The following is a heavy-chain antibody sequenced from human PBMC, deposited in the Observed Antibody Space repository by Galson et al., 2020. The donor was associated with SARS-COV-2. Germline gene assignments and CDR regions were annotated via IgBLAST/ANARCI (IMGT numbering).Heavy chain of an antibody. CDR2: IYYSGST. J-gene: IGHJ5*02. CDR3: ARGVDTSVWFDP. Sequence: SETLSLTCTVSGGSISSYYWSWIRQPPGKGLEWIGYIYYSGSTNYNPSLKSRVTISVDTSKNQFYLKLSSVTAADTAVYYCARGVDTSVWFDPWGQGTLVTGSS. V-gene: IGHV4-59*13. CDR1: GGSISSYY. D-gene: IGHD5-18*01.